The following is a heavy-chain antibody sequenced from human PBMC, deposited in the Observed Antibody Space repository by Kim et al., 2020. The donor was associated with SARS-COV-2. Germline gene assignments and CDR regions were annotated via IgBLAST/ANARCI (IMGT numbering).Heavy chain of an antibody. CDR1: GGSISSINW. V-gene: IGHV4-4*02. Sequence: SETLSLTCAVSGGSISSINWWSWVRQPPGKGLEWIGEIYHSGSTNYNPSLRSRVTISVDKSKNQFSLKLTSVTAADTAVYYCARRGYSSGFVSYFDYWGQGTLVTFSS. D-gene: IGHD5-18*01. CDR2: IYHSGST. J-gene: IGHJ4*02. CDR3: ARRGYSSGFVSYFDY.